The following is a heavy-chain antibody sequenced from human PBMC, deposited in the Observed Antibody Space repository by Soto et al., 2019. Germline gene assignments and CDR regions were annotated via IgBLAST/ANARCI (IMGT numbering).Heavy chain of an antibody. V-gene: IGHV4-31*03. CDR1: GGSISSGGYY. D-gene: IGHD2-2*01. J-gene: IGHJ6*02. CDR3: ASSVPAAIYYYYGMDV. CDR2: IYYSGST. Sequence: SETLSLTCTVSGGSISSGGYYWSWIRQHPGKGLEWIGYIYYSGSTYYNPSLKSRVTISVDTSKNQFSLKLSSVTAADTAVYYCASSVPAAIYYYYGMDVWGQGTTVTVSS.